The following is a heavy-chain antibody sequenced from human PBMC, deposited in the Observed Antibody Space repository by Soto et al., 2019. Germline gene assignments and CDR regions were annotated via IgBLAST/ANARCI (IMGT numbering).Heavy chain of an antibody. CDR2: ISYDGGNE. J-gene: IGHJ5*02. V-gene: IGHV3-30-3*01. Sequence: QVQLVESGGGVVPPGRSLRLSCAASGFTFSIYAMHWVRQAPGKGLEWVALISYDGGNEYYADTVKGRFTISRDNSKNTLYLQMNILRAEDTAVYYCARDIGNGWSPWGQGTLVTVSS. CDR3: ARDIGNGWSP. CDR1: GFTFSIYA. D-gene: IGHD6-19*01.